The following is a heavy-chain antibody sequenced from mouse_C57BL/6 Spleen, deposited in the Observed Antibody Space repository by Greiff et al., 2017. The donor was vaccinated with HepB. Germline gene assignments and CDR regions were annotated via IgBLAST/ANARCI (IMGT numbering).Heavy chain of an antibody. Sequence: EVQLVESGGGLVKPGGSLKLSCAASGFTFSSYAMSWVRQTPEKRLEWVATISDGGSYTYYPDNVKGRFTISRDNAKNNLYLQMSHLKSEDTAMYYCAREKGLPFAYWGQGTLVTVSA. V-gene: IGHV5-4*01. D-gene: IGHD2-4*01. CDR2: ISDGGSYT. CDR1: GFTFSSYA. CDR3: AREKGLPFAY. J-gene: IGHJ3*01.